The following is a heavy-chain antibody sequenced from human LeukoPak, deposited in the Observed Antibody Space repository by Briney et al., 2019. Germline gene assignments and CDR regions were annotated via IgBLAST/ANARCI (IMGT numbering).Heavy chain of an antibody. CDR3: ARPKYSSGWYGAPFDY. CDR1: GFTFSSYW. CDR2: IKQDGSEK. J-gene: IGHJ4*02. D-gene: IGHD6-19*01. Sequence: GGSLRLSCAASGFTFSSYWMSWVRQAPGKGLEWVANIKQDGSEKCYVDSVKGRFTISRDNAKNSLYLQMNSLRAEDTAVYYCARPKYSSGWYGAPFDYWGQGTLVTVSS. V-gene: IGHV3-7*01.